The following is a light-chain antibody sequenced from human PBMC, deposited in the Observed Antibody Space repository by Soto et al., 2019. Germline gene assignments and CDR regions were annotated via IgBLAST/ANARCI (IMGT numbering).Light chain of an antibody. CDR2: DVS. CDR1: SSDLGGYNF. V-gene: IGLV2-11*01. J-gene: IGLJ3*02. Sequence: QSALTQPRSVSGSPGQSVTISCTGTSSDLGGYNFVSWYQQHPGKAPKLMIYDVSVRPSGVPDRFSGSKSGNTASLTISWRQAEDEDDYYCCSFAGSYTWVFGGGTKLTVL. CDR3: CSFAGSYTWV.